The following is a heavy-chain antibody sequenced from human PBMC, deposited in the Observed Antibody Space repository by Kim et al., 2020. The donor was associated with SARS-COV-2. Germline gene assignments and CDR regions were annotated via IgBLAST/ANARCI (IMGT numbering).Heavy chain of an antibody. CDR2: ISGDGGST. Sequence: GGSLRLSCAASGFTFDDYAMHWVRQAPGKGLEWVSLISGDGGSTYYADSVKGRFTISRDNSKNSLYLQMNSLRTEDTALYYCAKDIKPNEVYYYYMDVWGKGTTVTVSS. CDR1: GFTFDDYA. V-gene: IGHV3-43*02. J-gene: IGHJ6*03. CDR3: AKDIKPNEVYYYYMDV.